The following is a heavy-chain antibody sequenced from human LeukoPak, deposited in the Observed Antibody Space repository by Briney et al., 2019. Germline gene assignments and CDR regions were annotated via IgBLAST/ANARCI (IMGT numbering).Heavy chain of an antibody. CDR1: GGSISSYY. J-gene: IGHJ4*02. CDR2: IYYSGST. D-gene: IGHD3-3*01. V-gene: IGHV4-59*01. CDR3: ARVLPQQETYYDFWSGYYGGPIDY. Sequence: PSETLSLTCTVSGGSISSYYWSWIRQPPGKGLEWIGYIYYSGSTNYNPSLKSRVTISVDTSKNQFSLKLSSVTAADTAVYYCARVLPQQETYYDFWSGYYGGPIDYWGQGTLVTVSS.